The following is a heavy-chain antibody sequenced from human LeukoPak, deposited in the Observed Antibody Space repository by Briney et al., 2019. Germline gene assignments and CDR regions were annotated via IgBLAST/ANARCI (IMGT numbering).Heavy chain of an antibody. CDR1: GFTFSSYG. Sequence: GGSLRLSCAASGFTFSSYGMHWVRQAPGKGLEWVAVISYDGSNKYYADSVKGRLTISRDNSKNTLYLQMNSLRAEDTAVYYCAKERYCSGGSCKPRGIFWFDPWGQGTLVTVSS. V-gene: IGHV3-30*18. CDR3: AKERYCSGGSCKPRGIFWFDP. J-gene: IGHJ5*02. CDR2: ISYDGSNK. D-gene: IGHD2-15*01.